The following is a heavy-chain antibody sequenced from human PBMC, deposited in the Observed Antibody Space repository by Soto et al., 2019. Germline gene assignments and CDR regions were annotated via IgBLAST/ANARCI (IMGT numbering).Heavy chain of an antibody. D-gene: IGHD1-1*01. CDR2: IIPIFGTA. J-gene: IGHJ4*02. Sequence: SVKVSCKASGGTFSSYAISWVRQAPGQGLEWMGGIIPIFGTANYAQKFQGRVTITADKSTSTAYMELSSLRSEDTAVYYCASYNWNYGAYYFDYWGQGTLVTVYS. V-gene: IGHV1-69*06. CDR3: ASYNWNYGAYYFDY. CDR1: GGTFSSYA.